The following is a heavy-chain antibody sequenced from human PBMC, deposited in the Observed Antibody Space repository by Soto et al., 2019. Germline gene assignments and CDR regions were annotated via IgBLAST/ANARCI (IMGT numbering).Heavy chain of an antibody. Sequence: PSETLSLTCCVSGGSVSDKTYYWSWSRQPPGKRLEWIGYVYYSGTTNYNPSLKSRVTISVDLSKNRFSLRLSSVTTADTALYYCARTTAVPNTLRSRYFFDYWGQGTLVTVSS. CDR2: VYYSGTT. CDR1: GGSVSDKTYY. J-gene: IGHJ4*02. CDR3: ARTTAVPNTLRSRYFFDY. D-gene: IGHD4-17*01. V-gene: IGHV4-61*01.